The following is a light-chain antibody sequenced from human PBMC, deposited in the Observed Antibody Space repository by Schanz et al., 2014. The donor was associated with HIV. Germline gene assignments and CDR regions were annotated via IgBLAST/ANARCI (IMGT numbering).Light chain of an antibody. V-gene: IGLV2-14*02. Sequence: QSALTQPASVSGSPGQSITISCTGTSSDVGSYNLVSWYQQHPGKAPKLMIYEGSKRPSGVPDRFSGSKSGNTASLTISGLQADDEGDYYCSSYTTNRTMAFGGGTKLTVL. CDR1: SSDVGSYNL. CDR2: EGS. CDR3: SSYTTNRTMA. J-gene: IGLJ2*01.